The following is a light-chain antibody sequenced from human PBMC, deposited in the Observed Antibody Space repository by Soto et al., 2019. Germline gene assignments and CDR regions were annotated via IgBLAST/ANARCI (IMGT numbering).Light chain of an antibody. CDR1: QSVSARY. CDR2: GAA. Sequence: EIVLTQSPGTLSLSPGERATLSCRASQSVSARYFAWYQQKAGQAPRLLIYGAASRATGIPDRFSGTGSETDFTLTISRLEPEDFAVYYCQESTTFGQGTKVEIK. CDR3: QESTT. J-gene: IGKJ1*01. V-gene: IGKV3-20*01.